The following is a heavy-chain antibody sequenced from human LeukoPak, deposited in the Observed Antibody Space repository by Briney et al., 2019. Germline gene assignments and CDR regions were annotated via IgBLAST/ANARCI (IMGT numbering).Heavy chain of an antibody. CDR2: ISVSGGST. J-gene: IGHJ4*02. CDR3: AKGASGSYHSPYDY. V-gene: IGHV3-23*01. D-gene: IGHD1-26*01. Sequence: GGSLRLSCAASGFTFSNYAMSWVRQAPGKGLEWVSDISVSGGSTYYADSVKGRFTISRDNSKNTLYLQVSSLRAEDTAVYYCAKGASGSYHSPYDYWGQGTLVTVSS. CDR1: GFTFSNYA.